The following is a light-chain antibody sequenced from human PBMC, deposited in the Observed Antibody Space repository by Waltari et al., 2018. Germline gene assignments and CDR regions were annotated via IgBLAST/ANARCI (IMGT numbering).Light chain of an antibody. CDR1: QSVGRS. Sequence: GESATLSCRASQSVGRSLAWYQQKPCQAPRLLIYGASNRATGIPDRFSGSGSGTDFSLTISRLELEDFAVYYCQHYVRLPATFGQGTKVEIK. V-gene: IGKV3-20*01. CDR2: GAS. J-gene: IGKJ1*01. CDR3: QHYVRLPAT.